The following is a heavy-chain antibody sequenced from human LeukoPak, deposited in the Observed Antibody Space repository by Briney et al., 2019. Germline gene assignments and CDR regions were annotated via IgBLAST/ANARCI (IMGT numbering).Heavy chain of an antibody. V-gene: IGHV4-38-2*02. CDR3: ARAGIVVVVAATRQTNWFDP. Sequence: PSETLSLTCTVSGYSISSGYYWGWIRQPPGKGLEWIGSIYHSGSTYYNPSLKSRVTISVDTSKNQFSLKLSSVTAADTAVYYCARAGIVVVVAATRQTNWFDPWGQGTLVTVSS. CDR2: IYHSGST. D-gene: IGHD2-15*01. J-gene: IGHJ5*02. CDR1: GYSISSGYY.